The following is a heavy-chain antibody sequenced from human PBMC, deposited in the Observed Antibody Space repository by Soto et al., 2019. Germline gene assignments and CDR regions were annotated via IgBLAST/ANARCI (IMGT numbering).Heavy chain of an antibody. CDR1: DSTPTCDT. V-gene: IGHV1-18*01. CDR2: ISAYNGNT. Sequence: SLKDADSTPTCDTISFLRQSTGLGLEWMGWISAYNGNTNYAQKLQGRVTMTTDTSTSTAYMELRSLRSDDTAVYYCARDSPVAGTRADAFDIWGQGTMVTVSS. D-gene: IGHD6-19*01. J-gene: IGHJ3*02. CDR3: ARDSPVAGTRADAFDI.